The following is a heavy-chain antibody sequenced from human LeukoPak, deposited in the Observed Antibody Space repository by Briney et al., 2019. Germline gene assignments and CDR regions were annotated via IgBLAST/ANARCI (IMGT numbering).Heavy chain of an antibody. CDR3: AKRLSSGSYFAAFDY. CDR2: ISGSGGTT. J-gene: IGHJ4*02. CDR1: GFTFSSYA. V-gene: IGHV3-23*01. Sequence: GGSLRLSCVASGFTFSSYAMSWVRQAPGKGLERVSTISGSGGTTYHADSVKGRFTISRDNSKNTLYVQMNSLRAEDTAIYYCAKRLSSGSYFAAFDYWGQGTLVTVSS. D-gene: IGHD1-26*01.